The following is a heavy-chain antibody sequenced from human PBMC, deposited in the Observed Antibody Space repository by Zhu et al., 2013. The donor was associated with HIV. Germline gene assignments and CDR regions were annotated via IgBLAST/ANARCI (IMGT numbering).Heavy chain of an antibody. D-gene: IGHD2-15*01. J-gene: IGHJ1*01. CDR1: GGSISSSSYY. CDR2: IYYSGST. Sequence: VQLQESGPGLVKPSETLSLTCTVSGGSISSSSYYWGWIRQPPGKGLEWIGSIYYSGSTYYNPSLKSRVTISVDTSKNQFSLKLSSVTAADTAVYYCARDGANAEYFQHWGQGTLVTVSS. V-gene: IGHV4-39*07. CDR3: ARDGANAEYFQH.